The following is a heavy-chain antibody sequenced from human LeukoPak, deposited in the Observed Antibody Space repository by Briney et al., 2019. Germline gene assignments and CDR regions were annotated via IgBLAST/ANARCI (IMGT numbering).Heavy chain of an antibody. CDR3: ARLAAITMIVVAPFDY. CDR1: GYSFTSNW. J-gene: IGHJ4*02. D-gene: IGHD3-22*01. Sequence: GESLKISCKGSGYSFTSNWIGWVRQMPGKGLGWMGIIYPGDSDTRYSPSFQGQVTISADKSISTAYLQWSSLKASDTAMYYCARLAAITMIVVAPFDYWGRGTLVTVSS. CDR2: IYPGDSDT. V-gene: IGHV5-51*01.